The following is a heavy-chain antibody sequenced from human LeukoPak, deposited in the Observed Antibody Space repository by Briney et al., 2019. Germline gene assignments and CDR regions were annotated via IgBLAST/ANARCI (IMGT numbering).Heavy chain of an antibody. CDR2: IYYSGST. CDR1: GGSISSYY. CDR3: ARDFHFDY. J-gene: IGHJ4*02. V-gene: IGHV4-59*01. Sequence: PSETLSLTCTVSGGSISSYYWSWIRQPPGKGLEWVGYIYYSGSTNYNPSLKSRVTISVDTSKNQLSLKLSSVTAADTAVYYCARDFHFDYWGQGTLVTVSS.